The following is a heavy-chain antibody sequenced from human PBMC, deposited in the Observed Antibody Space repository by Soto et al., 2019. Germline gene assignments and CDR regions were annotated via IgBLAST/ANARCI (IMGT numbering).Heavy chain of an antibody. J-gene: IGHJ4*02. V-gene: IGHV3-66*01. CDR1: GFTVSNNY. CDR2: IYSSGGT. CDR3: AGGPNRGY. D-gene: IGHD3-10*01. Sequence: VQLVESGGDLVQPGGSLRLSCAASGFTVSNNYMSWVRQAPGKGLEWVSLIYSSGGTYYADSVKGRFTISRDNSRNTLYLQRNGLRVEDTAVYYCAGGPNRGYWGQGTLVTVSP.